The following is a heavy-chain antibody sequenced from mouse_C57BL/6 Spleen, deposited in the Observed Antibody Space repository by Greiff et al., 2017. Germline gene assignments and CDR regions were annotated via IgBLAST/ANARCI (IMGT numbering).Heavy chain of an antibody. Sequence: EVNVVESGGGLVKPGGSLKLSCAASGFTFSDYGMHWVRQAPEKGLEWVAYISSGSSTIYYADPVTGRFPISRDNAKNPLFLQMTSLSSEDTAVYSCARPYYGNFYAMDYWGQGTTLTVSS. D-gene: IGHD2-10*01. J-gene: IGHJ2*01. V-gene: IGHV5-17*01. CDR3: ARPYYGNFYAMDY. CDR2: ISSGSSTI. CDR1: GFTFSDYG.